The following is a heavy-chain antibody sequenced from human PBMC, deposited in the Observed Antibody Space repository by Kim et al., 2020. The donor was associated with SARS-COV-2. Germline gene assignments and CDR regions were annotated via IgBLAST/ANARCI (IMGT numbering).Heavy chain of an antibody. D-gene: IGHD6-19*01. CDR3: AKDPYSSGETDY. Sequence: YYADSVKGRFTISRDNSKNTLYLQMNSRRAEDTAVYYCAKDPYSSGETDYWGQGTLVTVSS. J-gene: IGHJ4*02. V-gene: IGHV3-23*01.